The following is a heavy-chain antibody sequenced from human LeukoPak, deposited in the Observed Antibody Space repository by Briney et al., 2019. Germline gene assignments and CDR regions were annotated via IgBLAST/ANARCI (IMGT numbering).Heavy chain of an antibody. V-gene: IGHV3-30-3*01. Sequence: PGGSLRLSCAASGFTFSSYAMHWVRQAPGKGLEWVAVISYDGSNKYYADSVKGRFTISRDNSKNTLYLQMNSLRAEDTAVYYCHADPIAAADYWGQGTLVTVSS. J-gene: IGHJ4*02. CDR3: HADPIAAADY. CDR1: GFTFSSYA. D-gene: IGHD6-13*01. CDR2: ISYDGSNK.